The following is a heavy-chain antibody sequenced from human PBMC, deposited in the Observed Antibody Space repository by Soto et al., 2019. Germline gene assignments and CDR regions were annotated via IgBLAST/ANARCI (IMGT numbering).Heavy chain of an antibody. CDR1: GFTFSSYW. D-gene: IGHD3-10*01. CDR3: ARLAGSYPYYYGMDV. Sequence: GGSLRLSCAASGFTFSSYWMHWVRQAPGKGLVWVSRISDDGSSTSYADSVKGRFTISRDNAKNTLYLQLNSLRGEDTAVYFCARLAGSYPYYYGMDVWGQGTTVTVSS. V-gene: IGHV3-74*01. CDR2: ISDDGSST. J-gene: IGHJ6*02.